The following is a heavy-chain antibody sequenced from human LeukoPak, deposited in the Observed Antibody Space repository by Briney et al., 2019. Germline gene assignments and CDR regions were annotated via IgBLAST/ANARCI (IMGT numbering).Heavy chain of an antibody. J-gene: IGHJ6*03. V-gene: IGHV5-51*01. CDR3: ARHSGYCTNGVCYDKYYYYYYMDV. Sequence: GEPLKISCKGSGYSFTSYWIGWVRQMPGKGLEWMGIIYPGDSDTRYSPSFQGQVTISADKSISTAYLQWSSLKASDTAMYYCARHSGYCTNGVCYDKYYYYYYMDVWGKGTTVTVSS. CDR1: GYSFTSYW. D-gene: IGHD2-8*01. CDR2: IYPGDSDT.